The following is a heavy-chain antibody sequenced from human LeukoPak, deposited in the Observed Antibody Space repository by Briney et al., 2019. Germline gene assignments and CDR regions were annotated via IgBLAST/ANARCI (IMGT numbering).Heavy chain of an antibody. CDR3: ARDSGFSGTQRGEY. V-gene: IGHV3-48*03. Sequence: GGPLRLSCAASGFTFSSYEMNWVRQAPGKGLEWVSYISSSGSTIYYADSVKGRFTISRDNAKNSLYLQMNSLRAEDTAVYYCARDSGFSGTQRGEYWGQGTLVTVSS. J-gene: IGHJ4*02. D-gene: IGHD3/OR15-3a*01. CDR2: ISSSGSTI. CDR1: GFTFSSYE.